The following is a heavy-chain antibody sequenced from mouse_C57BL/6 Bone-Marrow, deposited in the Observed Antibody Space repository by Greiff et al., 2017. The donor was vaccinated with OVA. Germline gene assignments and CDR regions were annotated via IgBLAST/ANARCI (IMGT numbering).Heavy chain of an antibody. CDR2: IYWDDDK. Sequence: QVTLKVSGPGILQSSQTLSLTCSFSGFSLSTSGMGVSWIRQPSGKGLEWLAHIYWDDDKRYNPSLKSRLTISKDTSRNQVFLKITSVDTADTATYYCARRAYYGDWYFDVWGTGTTVTVSS. CDR1: GFSLSTSGMG. CDR3: ARRAYYGDWYFDV. V-gene: IGHV8-12*01. D-gene: IGHD1-1*01. J-gene: IGHJ1*03.